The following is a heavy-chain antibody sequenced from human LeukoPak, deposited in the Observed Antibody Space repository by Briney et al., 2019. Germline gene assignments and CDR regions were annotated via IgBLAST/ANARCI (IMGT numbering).Heavy chain of an antibody. CDR2: MSYSEST. CDR1: GGSITSVYFY. D-gene: IGHD5-12*01. CDR3: ASLATQWAYYFDY. Sequence: SEPLSLTCTVSGGSITSVYFYWDWIRQPPGKGLEWIGSMSYSESTYYSSSLQSRITISADTSNNQFSLKLSSVTAADTAVYYCASLATQWAYYFDYWGQGTLVTVSS. J-gene: IGHJ4*02. V-gene: IGHV4-39*01.